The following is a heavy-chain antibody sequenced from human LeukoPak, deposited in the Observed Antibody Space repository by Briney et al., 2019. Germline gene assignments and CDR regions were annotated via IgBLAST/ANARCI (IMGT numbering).Heavy chain of an antibody. J-gene: IGHJ6*03. CDR3: ARHRSIVVVPAAYYYYYYMDV. CDR1: GGSVSNYY. V-gene: IGHV4-39*01. CDR2: IYYSGST. Sequence: SETLSLTCTVSGGSVSNYYWGWIRQPPGKGLEWIGSIYYSGSTYYNPSLKSRVTISVDTSKNQFSLKLSSVTAADTAVYYCARHRSIVVVPAAYYYYYYMDVWGKGTTVTVSS. D-gene: IGHD2-2*01.